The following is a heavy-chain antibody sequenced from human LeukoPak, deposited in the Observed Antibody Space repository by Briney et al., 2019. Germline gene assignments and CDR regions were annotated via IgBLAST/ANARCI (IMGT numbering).Heavy chain of an antibody. CDR3: ARSWYNGNYHGAFNM. J-gene: IGHJ3*02. CDR1: GGSISNYY. D-gene: IGHD1-26*01. Sequence: SETLSLTCTVSGGSISNYYWSWIRQPPGKGLEWIGYIYYSGSTSYNPSLRSRVTMSIDTSKNQFSLKLNSVTAADTAVYYCARSWYNGNYHGAFNMWDEGTMVTV. CDR2: IYYSGST. V-gene: IGHV4-59*08.